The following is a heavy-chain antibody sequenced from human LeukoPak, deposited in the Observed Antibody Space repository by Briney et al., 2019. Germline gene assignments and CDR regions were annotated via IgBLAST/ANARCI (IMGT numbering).Heavy chain of an antibody. Sequence: SQTLPLTCSVSGDSLSGASYFWTWVRQPAGKGLEWIGRIYSSGTTYYNPSLKTRVTISLEKSQNQFSLDLNSVTAADTAVYFCATARAEYGDYNSYYYMDVWGRGTTVTVSS. CDR2: IYSSGTT. CDR1: GDSLSGASYF. V-gene: IGHV4-61*02. J-gene: IGHJ6*03. CDR3: ATARAEYGDYNSYYYMDV. D-gene: IGHD4-17*01.